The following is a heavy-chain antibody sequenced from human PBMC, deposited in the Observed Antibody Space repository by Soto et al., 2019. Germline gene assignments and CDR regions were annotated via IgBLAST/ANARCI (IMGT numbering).Heavy chain of an antibody. V-gene: IGHV4-31*03. D-gene: IGHD5-18*01. J-gene: IGHJ4*02. CDR1: GGPISRGGYY. CDR3: ARSVGGYSYGPFDY. Sequence: QVQLQESGLGLVKPSQTLSLTCTVAGGPISRGGYYWSWIRQHPGKALEWIGYIYETGSTYYNPSRRGRITISVDTSKNQFSLKLSSVTAADTAVYYCARSVGGYSYGPFDYWGQRTLVTVAS. CDR2: IYETGST.